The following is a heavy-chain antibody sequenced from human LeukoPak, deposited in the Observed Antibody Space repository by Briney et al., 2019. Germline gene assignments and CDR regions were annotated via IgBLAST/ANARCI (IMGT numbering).Heavy chain of an antibody. CDR2: IDSRGST. V-gene: IGHV4-61*02. CDR3: ARGNGGSSEFDY. J-gene: IGHJ4*02. CDR1: GGSISSGTNF. Sequence: SQTLSLTCTVSGGSISSGTNFWPWLRQPAGKGLEWIGRIDSRGSTYYNPSLRSRITISLDTSKNQFSLTLSSVTAADTAMYYCARGNGGSSEFDYWRQGTLVTVSS. D-gene: IGHD4-23*01.